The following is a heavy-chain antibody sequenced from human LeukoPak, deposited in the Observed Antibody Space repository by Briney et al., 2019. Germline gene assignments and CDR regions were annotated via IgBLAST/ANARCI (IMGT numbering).Heavy chain of an antibody. CDR3: ARVTGTKVFDP. CDR1: GGSISSHY. V-gene: IGHV4-59*08. Sequence: SETLSLTCTVSGGSISSHYWSWIRQPPGKGLEWIGYIYYSGSTNYNPSLKSRVTISVDTSKNQFSLKLSSVTAADTAVYYCARVTGTKVFDPWGQGTLVTVSS. D-gene: IGHD1-7*01. J-gene: IGHJ5*02. CDR2: IYYSGST.